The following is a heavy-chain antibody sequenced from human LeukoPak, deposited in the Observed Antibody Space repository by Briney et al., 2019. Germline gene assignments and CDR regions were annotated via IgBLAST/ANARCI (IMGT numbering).Heavy chain of an antibody. CDR1: EFSFSNYL. V-gene: IGHV3-23*01. J-gene: IGHJ4*02. CDR3: ARRLCSGGSCSSFDY. CDR2: IRGNGGGT. D-gene: IGHD2-15*01. Sequence: PGGSLRLSCAASEFSFSNYLMSWVRQAPVKGLEWVSTIRGNGGGTYYADSVKGRFTISRDNSKNTLYLQMNSLRAEDTALYYCARRLCSGGSCSSFDYWGQGTLVTVSS.